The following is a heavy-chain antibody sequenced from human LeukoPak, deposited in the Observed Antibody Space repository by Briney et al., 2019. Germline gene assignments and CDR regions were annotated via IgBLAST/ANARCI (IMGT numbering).Heavy chain of an antibody. CDR1: GYTFTGYY. Sequence: ASVNVSCKASGYTFTGYYIHWVRQAPGQGLAWMGWINPGSGGTKYAQNFQGRVTMTRDTSISAAYMELRRLTFDDTAVYYCARGHAYCSSTSGHPFDYWGQGTLVTVSS. CDR3: ARGHAYCSSTSGHPFDY. CDR2: INPGSGGT. V-gene: IGHV1-2*02. J-gene: IGHJ4*02. D-gene: IGHD2-2*01.